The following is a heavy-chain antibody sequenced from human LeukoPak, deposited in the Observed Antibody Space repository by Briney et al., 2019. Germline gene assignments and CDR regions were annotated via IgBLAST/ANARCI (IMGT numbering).Heavy chain of an antibody. CDR3: ARVNMGYYYDSSGYSNDY. Sequence: SETLSLTCAVYGGSFSGYYWSWIRQPPGNGLEWIGEINHSGSTNYNPSLKSRVTISVDTSKNQFSLKLSSVTAADTAVYYCARVNMGYYYDSSGYSNDYWGQGTLVTVSS. D-gene: IGHD3-22*01. CDR2: INHSGST. CDR1: GGSFSGYY. J-gene: IGHJ4*02. V-gene: IGHV4-34*01.